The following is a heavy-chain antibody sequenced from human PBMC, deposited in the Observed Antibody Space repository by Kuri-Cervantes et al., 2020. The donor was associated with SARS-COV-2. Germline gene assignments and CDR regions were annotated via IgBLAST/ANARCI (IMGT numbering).Heavy chain of an antibody. J-gene: IGHJ6*02. CDR2: IKSKTDGGTT. CDR1: GFTFSNAW. Sequence: GESLKISCAASGFTFSNAWMSWVRQAPGKGLEWVGRIKSKTDGGTTDYAAPVKGRFTISRDDSKNTLYLQMNSLRTEDTAVYYCASMVRGNYGMDVWGQGTTVTVSS. CDR3: ASMVRGNYGMDV. D-gene: IGHD3-10*01. V-gene: IGHV3-15*01.